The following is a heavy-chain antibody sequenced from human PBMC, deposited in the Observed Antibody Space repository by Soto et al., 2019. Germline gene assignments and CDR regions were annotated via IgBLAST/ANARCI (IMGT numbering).Heavy chain of an antibody. CDR3: ARFSGSYYYAMDV. CDR2: INHSGVT. J-gene: IGHJ6*02. CDR1: GGSLSGYY. Sequence: SETLSLTCAVYGGSLSGYYWSWIRQPPGKGLEWIGEINHSGVTNYKPSLKRRVTISVDTSKNQFSLQLKSVTAADTALYYCARFSGSYYYAMDVWGQGSTVTVSS. D-gene: IGHD6-19*01. V-gene: IGHV4-34*01.